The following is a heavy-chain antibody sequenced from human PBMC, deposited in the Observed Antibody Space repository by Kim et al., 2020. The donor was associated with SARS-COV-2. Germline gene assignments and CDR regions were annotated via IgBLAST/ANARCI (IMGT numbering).Heavy chain of an antibody. D-gene: IGHD3-22*01. V-gene: IGHV1-69*13. J-gene: IGHJ6*02. CDR1: GGTFSSYA. Sequence: SVKVSCKASGGTFSSYAISWVRQAPGQGLEWMGGIIPIFGTANYAQKFQGRVTITADESTSTAYMELSSLRSEDTAVYYCARVTNLVVISSGPPHYYYYYGMDVWGQGTTVTVSS. CDR3: ARVTNLVVISSGPPHYYYYYGMDV. CDR2: IIPIFGTA.